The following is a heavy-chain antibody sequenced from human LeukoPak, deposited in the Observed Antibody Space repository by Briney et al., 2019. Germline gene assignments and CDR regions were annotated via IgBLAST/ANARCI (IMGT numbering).Heavy chain of an antibody. V-gene: IGHV4-4*07. D-gene: IGHD2-15*01. CDR3: ARASGCSGGSCYLFYYYYMDV. J-gene: IGHJ6*03. Sequence: PSETLSLTCTVSGGSISSYYWSWIRQPVGKGLEWIGRIYTSGSTNYNPSLKSRVTMSVDTSKNQFSLKLSSVTAADTAVYYCARASGCSGGSCYLFYYYYMDVWGKGTTVTVSS. CDR2: IYTSGST. CDR1: GGSISSYY.